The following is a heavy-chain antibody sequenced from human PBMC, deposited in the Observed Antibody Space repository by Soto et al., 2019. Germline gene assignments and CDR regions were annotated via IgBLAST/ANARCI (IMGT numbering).Heavy chain of an antibody. CDR2: IYYSGST. V-gene: IGHV4-31*03. D-gene: IGHD3-3*01. CDR1: GGSISSGGYY. CDR3: ARGLLLDFWSGSRWGAFDI. Sequence: SETLSLTCSVSGGSISSGGYYWSWIRQHPXKGLEWIGYIYYSGSTYYNPSLKSRVTISVDTSKNQFSLKLSSVTAADTAVYYCARGLLLDFWSGSRWGAFDIWGQGTMVTVSS. J-gene: IGHJ3*02.